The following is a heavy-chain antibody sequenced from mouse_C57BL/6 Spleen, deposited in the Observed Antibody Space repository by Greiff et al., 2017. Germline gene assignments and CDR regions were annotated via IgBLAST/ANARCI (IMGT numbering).Heavy chain of an antibody. V-gene: IGHV14-2*01. J-gene: IGHJ3*01. CDR2: IDPEDGET. Sequence: EVQLVESGAELVKPGASVKLSCTASGFNIKDYYMHWVKQRTEQGLEWIGRIDPEDGETKYAPKFPGKATITADTSSNTAYLQLSSLTSEDTADYCGTCEDEGFAYWGQGTLVTVSA. CDR1: GFNIKDYY. CDR3: TCEDEGFAY.